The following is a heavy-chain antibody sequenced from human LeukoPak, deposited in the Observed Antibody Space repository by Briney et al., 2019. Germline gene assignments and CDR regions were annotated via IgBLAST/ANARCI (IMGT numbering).Heavy chain of an antibody. V-gene: IGHV1-69*13. J-gene: IGHJ6*04. CDR1: GGTFSSYA. CDR2: IMPIFGSP. D-gene: IGHD5-18*01. Sequence: GASVKVSCKASGGTFSSYAISWVRQAPGQGLEWMGSIMPIFGSPEYAQSFQGRVTITADESSSTAYMELSSLRSEDTAVYYCAILPGGYSYGRGMDAWGKGTTVTVSS. CDR3: AILPGGYSYGRGMDA.